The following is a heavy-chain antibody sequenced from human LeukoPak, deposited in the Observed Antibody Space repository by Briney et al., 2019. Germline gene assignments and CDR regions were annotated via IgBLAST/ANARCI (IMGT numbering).Heavy chain of an antibody. D-gene: IGHD4-17*01. CDR2: ISYDGSNK. J-gene: IGHJ6*02. CDR1: GFTFSSYA. Sequence: GRSLRLSCAASGFTFSSYAMRSVRQAPSKGLELVAVISYDGSNKYYADSVKGRFTISRDNSKNTLYLQMNSLRAEDTAVYYCARGGETTVTTDYYGMDVWGQGTTVTVSS. V-gene: IGHV3-30*04. CDR3: ARGGETTVTTDYYGMDV.